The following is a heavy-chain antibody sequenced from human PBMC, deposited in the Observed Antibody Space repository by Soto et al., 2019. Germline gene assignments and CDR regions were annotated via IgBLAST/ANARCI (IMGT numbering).Heavy chain of an antibody. CDR1: GGSITSHY. J-gene: IGHJ6*02. Sequence: QVQLQESGPGLVKPSETLSLTCSVSGGSITSHYCSWFRQLPGKGLEWIGYIHHSGSTSYNPSLKSRLTMSVATSKTHYALKVSSVAAADTDLYFCARQGFGQLHGLVDVWGPGTTGTV. D-gene: IGHD3-10*01. CDR3: ARQGFGQLHGLVDV. V-gene: IGHV4-59*08. CDR2: IHHSGST.